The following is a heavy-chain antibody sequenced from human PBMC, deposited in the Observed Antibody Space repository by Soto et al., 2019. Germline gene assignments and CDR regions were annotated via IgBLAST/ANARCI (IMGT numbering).Heavy chain of an antibody. V-gene: IGHV6-1*01. Sequence: SQTLSLTCAISVDSVSTNSGAWNWIRQSPSRGLEWLGRTFYRSRWYSDYADSVKGRININSDTSKNQFSLQLSSVTPEDTAVYYCARAGSTMYRLHPHFDYWGQGTLVTVSS. CDR3: ARAGSTMYRLHPHFDY. CDR1: VDSVSTNSGA. J-gene: IGHJ4*02. D-gene: IGHD3-9*01. CDR2: TFYRSRWYS.